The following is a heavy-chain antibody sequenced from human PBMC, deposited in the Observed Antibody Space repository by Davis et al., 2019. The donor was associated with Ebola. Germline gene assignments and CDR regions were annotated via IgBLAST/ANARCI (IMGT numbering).Heavy chain of an antibody. CDR1: GGSISRGGSY. V-gene: IGHV4-31*03. D-gene: IGHD2-15*01. J-gene: IGHJ6*02. CDR2: IYYSGST. Sequence: PSETLSLTCTVSGGSISRGGSYWTWIRQHPGKGLEWIGYIYYSGSTYYKPSLKSRVTISLDTSKNQFSLNLYSVTAADTAVYYCARDLPLGAMVSASPPYGLDVWGQGTTVTVSS. CDR3: ARDLPLGAMVSASPPYGLDV.